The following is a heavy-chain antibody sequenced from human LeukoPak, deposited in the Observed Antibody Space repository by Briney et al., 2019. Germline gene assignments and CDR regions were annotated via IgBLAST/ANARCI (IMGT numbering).Heavy chain of an antibody. J-gene: IGHJ5*02. CDR3: ARARQWLVLNYPKPGWFDP. D-gene: IGHD6-19*01. V-gene: IGHV1-8*01. Sequence: GASVKVSCKASGYTFTSYDTNWVRQATGQGLEWMGWMNPNSGNTGYAQKFQGRVTMTRNSSISTAYMELTSLRSEDTAVYYCARARQWLVLNYPKPGWFDPWGQGTLVTVSS. CDR2: MNPNSGNT. CDR1: GYTFTSYD.